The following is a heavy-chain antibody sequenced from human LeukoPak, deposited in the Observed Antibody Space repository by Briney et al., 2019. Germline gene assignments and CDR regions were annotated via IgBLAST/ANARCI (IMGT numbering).Heavy chain of an antibody. CDR1: RFTFSSYA. D-gene: IGHD6-19*01. Sequence: GGSLRLPCAACRFTFSSYAMSWVRQAPGKGLEWVSAISGSGGSTYYADSVKGRFTISRDNSKNTLYLQMNSLRAEDTAVYYCAKDFATGYSSGWYVYWGQGTLVTVSS. V-gene: IGHV3-23*01. CDR2: ISGSGGST. J-gene: IGHJ4*02. CDR3: AKDFATGYSSGWYVY.